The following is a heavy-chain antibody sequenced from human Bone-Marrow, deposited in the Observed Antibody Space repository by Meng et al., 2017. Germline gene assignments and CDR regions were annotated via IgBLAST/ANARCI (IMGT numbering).Heavy chain of an antibody. V-gene: IGHV4-34*01. CDR3: AGISYYYGSGSYYKSYYFDY. J-gene: IGHJ4*02. Sequence: GQVEQWGAGQLNPSEALSLTCVVYGGSFGGYYWSWNRQPPGKGLEWIGEINHSGSTNYNPSLKSRVTISVDTSKNQFSLKLSSVTAADTAVYYCAGISYYYGSGSYYKSYYFDYWGQGTLVTVSS. CDR2: INHSGST. CDR1: GGSFGGYY. D-gene: IGHD3-10*01.